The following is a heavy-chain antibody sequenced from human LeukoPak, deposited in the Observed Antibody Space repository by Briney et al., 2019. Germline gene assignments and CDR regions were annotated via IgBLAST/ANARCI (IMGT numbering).Heavy chain of an antibody. Sequence: SETLSLTCTVSGYSISSGYYRGWIRQPPGKGLEWIGSIYHSGSTYYNPSLKSRVTISVDTSKNQFSLKLSSVTAADTAVYYCARSSHCSGGSCYSLTGVGYWGQGTLVTVSS. CDR2: IYHSGST. CDR1: GYSISSGYY. D-gene: IGHD2-15*01. V-gene: IGHV4-38-2*02. CDR3: ARSSHCSGGSCYSLTGVGY. J-gene: IGHJ4*02.